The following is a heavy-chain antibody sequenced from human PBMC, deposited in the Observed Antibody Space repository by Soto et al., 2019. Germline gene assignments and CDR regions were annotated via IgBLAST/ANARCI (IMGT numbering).Heavy chain of an antibody. J-gene: IGHJ3*02. CDR3: ARSHYRLAAFDS. Sequence: SETLSLTCTVSGGSISSGDYYWSWIRQSPGKDLHWIGYIFHNGDTFYNPSLESRLTISADTSKNQFSLKLRSVTAADTAMYYCARSHYRLAAFDSWGLGTMVTVSS. V-gene: IGHV4-30-4*01. CDR1: GGSISSGDYY. D-gene: IGHD3-10*01. CDR2: IFHNGDT.